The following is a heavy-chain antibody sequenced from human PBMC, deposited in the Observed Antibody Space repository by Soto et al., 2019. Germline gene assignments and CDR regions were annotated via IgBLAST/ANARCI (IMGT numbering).Heavy chain of an antibody. J-gene: IGHJ4*02. CDR2: VYHSGST. CDR1: GYSISSGDY. D-gene: IGHD3-9*01. Sequence: SETLSLTCAVSGYSISSGDYWGWIRQAPGKGLEWIGSVYHSGSTHYEPSLRGRIAISVDTLKSQFSLRLTSVTAADTAMYFCARNISTYFDSWGQGIPVTGSS. CDR3: ARNISTYFDS. V-gene: IGHV4-38-2*01.